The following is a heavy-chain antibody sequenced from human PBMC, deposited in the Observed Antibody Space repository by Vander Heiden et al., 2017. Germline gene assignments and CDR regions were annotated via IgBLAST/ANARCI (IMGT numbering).Heavy chain of an antibody. CDR2: IYPGDSDT. D-gene: IGHD3-10*01. J-gene: IGHJ6*02. V-gene: IGHV5-51*01. Sequence: SFTSYWIGWVRQMPGKGLEWMGIIYPGDSDTRYSPSFQGQVTISADKSISTAYLQWSSLKASDTAMYYCARSVYGSGSCRAIQLWTRYGMDVWGQGTTVTVSS. CDR3: ARSVYGSGSCRAIQLWTRYGMDV. CDR1: SFTSYW.